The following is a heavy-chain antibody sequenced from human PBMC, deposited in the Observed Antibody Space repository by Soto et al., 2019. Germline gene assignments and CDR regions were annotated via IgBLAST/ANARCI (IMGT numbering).Heavy chain of an antibody. Sequence: QVQLVQSGAEVKKPGSSVKVSCKASGGTFSSYTISWVRQAPGQGLEWMGRIIPILGIANYAQKFQGRVTITADKSTSTAYMELSSLRSEDTAVYYCARDESGYSYAPVGYWGQGTLVTVSS. D-gene: IGHD5-18*01. CDR1: GGTFSSYT. CDR2: IIPILGIA. V-gene: IGHV1-69*08. CDR3: ARDESGYSYAPVGY. J-gene: IGHJ4*02.